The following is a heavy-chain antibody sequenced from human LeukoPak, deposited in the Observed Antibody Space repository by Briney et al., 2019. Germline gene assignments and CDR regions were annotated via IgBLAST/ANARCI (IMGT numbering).Heavy chain of an antibody. J-gene: IGHJ5*02. D-gene: IGHD3-22*01. CDR3: AKAYYDDSGYYYWLDP. V-gene: IGHV1-3*01. Sequence: ASVKVSCKASGYTFTRYLMYWVRQAPGQRPEWMGWINAGNGNTKYSQKFQGRVTITRDTSASTAYMELSSLRSEGTAVYYCAKAYYDDSGYYYWLDPWGQGTLVTVSS. CDR2: INAGNGNT. CDR1: GYTFTRYL.